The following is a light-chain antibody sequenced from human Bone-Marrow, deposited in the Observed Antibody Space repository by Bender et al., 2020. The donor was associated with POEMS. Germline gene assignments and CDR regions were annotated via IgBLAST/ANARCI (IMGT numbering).Light chain of an antibody. CDR1: SSNTGSGYD. CDR3: QAWDNNIRV. Sequence: QSVLTQPPSVSGAPGQRVTISCTGSSSNTGSGYDINWYQHLPGTAPKLLIYGNSNRPSGVPDRFSGSKSGTSASLTIGGTQAMDEANYYCQAWDNNIRVFGGGTKLTVL. CDR2: GNS. J-gene: IGLJ3*02. V-gene: IGLV1-40*01.